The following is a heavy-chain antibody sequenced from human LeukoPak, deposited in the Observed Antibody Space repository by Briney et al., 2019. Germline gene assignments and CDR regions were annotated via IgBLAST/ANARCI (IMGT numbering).Heavy chain of an antibody. Sequence: GGSLRLSCAASGFTFHDYGMSWVRQVPGKGLEWVSGINWNSGNTGYADSVKGRFTISRDNAKNSLYLQMNDLRAEDTALYYCATAKACSSTTCPSDIWGLGTMVTVSS. CDR3: ATAKACSSTTCPSDI. D-gene: IGHD2-2*01. CDR2: INWNSGNT. V-gene: IGHV3-20*04. CDR1: GFTFHDYG. J-gene: IGHJ3*02.